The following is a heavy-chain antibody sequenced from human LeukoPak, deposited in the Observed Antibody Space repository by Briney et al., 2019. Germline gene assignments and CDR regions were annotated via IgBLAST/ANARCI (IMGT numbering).Heavy chain of an antibody. V-gene: IGHV4-59*01. D-gene: IGHD6-13*01. J-gene: IGHJ5*02. CDR1: CGSINGYL. Sequence: SETLSLTCTVSCGSINGYLWTWIRQPPGKGLELIGYIYYSGSTNYNPSLKSRVTMSVDTSKNQFSLKLTPMTAVDTAVNYCARDASSWSGWFDPWGQGTLVTVSS. CDR2: IYYSGST. CDR3: ARDASSWSGWFDP.